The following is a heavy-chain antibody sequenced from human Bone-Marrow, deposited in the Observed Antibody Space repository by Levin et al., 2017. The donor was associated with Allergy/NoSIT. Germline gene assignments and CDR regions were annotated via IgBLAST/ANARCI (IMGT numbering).Heavy chain of an antibody. V-gene: IGHV3-30*03. CDR2: ISYDGNDK. J-gene: IGHJ3*02. D-gene: IGHD5-24*01. Sequence: SCAASGFTFSDYGMVWVRQAPGKGLEWVAVISYDGNDKYYVDSVKGRFTVSRDNSKNTLYLQMNNLGPDDTGVYYCARESSSNWDDAFDIWGQGTMVTVSS. CDR3: ARESSSNWDDAFDI. CDR1: GFTFSDYG.